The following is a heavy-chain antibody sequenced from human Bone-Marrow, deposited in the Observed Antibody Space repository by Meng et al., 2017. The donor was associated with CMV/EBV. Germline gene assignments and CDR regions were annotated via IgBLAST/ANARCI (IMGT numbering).Heavy chain of an antibody. CDR2: ISAYNGNT. J-gene: IGHJ4*02. V-gene: IGHV1-18*04. D-gene: IGHD6-6*01. CDR3: ARGQGQLGGTQFDY. CDR1: GYTFNNYG. Sequence: ASVKVSCKAFGYTFNNYGLSWVRQAPGQGLEWMGWISAYNGNTNYAQKFQGRVTMTTDTSTSKAYMELRSLKSDDTAVYYCARGQGQLGGTQFDYWGQGTLVTVSS.